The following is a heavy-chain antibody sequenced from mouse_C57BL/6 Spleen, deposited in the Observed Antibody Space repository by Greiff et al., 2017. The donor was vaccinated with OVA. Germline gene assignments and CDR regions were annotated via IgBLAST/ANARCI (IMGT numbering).Heavy chain of an antibody. D-gene: IGHD1-1*01. CDR3: AIPPNYYGSNQVYFDY. Sequence: VQLQQPGAELVKPGASVKVSCKASGYTFTSYWMHWVKQRPGQGLEWIGRIHPSDSDTTYNQKFKGKATLTVDKSSSTAYMQLSSLTSEDSAVYDGAIPPNYYGSNQVYFDYWGQGTTLTVSS. J-gene: IGHJ2*01. CDR1: GYTFTSYW. CDR2: IHPSDSDT. V-gene: IGHV1-74*01.